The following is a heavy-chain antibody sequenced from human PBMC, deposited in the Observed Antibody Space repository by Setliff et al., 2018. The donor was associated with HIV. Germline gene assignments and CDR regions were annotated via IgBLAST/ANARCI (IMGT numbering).Heavy chain of an antibody. V-gene: IGHV4-39*01. CDR1: SGSITSRTYY. CDR2: IFYSGIT. Sequence: PSETLSLTCTVSSGSITSRTYYWGWIRQPPGKGLEWIGSIFYSGITYYNPSLKSRVSISVDTSKNQFSLNLTSVTAADTAVYYCMRGRSITIFGVAYFDFWGQGTQVTVSS. J-gene: IGHJ4*02. D-gene: IGHD3-3*01. CDR3: MRGRSITIFGVAYFDF.